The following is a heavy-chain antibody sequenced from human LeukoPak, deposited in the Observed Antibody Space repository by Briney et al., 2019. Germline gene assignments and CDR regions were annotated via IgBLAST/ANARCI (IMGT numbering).Heavy chain of an antibody. CDR2: ISYDGSNK. CDR1: GFTFSSHA. V-gene: IGHV3-30*04. Sequence: GRSLRLSCAASGFTFSSHAMHWVRQAPGKGLEWVAVISYDGSNKYYADSEKGRFTISRDNSKNTLYLQMNSLRAEDTAVYYCARDFPARDSSGYPQYWGQGTLVTVSS. CDR3: ARDFPARDSSGYPQY. D-gene: IGHD3-22*01. J-gene: IGHJ4*02.